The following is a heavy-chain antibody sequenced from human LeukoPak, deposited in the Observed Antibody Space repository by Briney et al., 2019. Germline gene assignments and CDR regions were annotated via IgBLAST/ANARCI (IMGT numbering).Heavy chain of an antibody. J-gene: IGHJ4*02. CDR1: GDSVSSKDAA. Sequence: SQTLSLTCAISGDSVSSKDAAWNWIRQSPSRGLEWLGRTYYRSKWYNDYALSVKSRITVNADTSRNQFSLQLRSVTPEDTAVYYCALTQWGYLDFWGQGTLVTVSS. CDR2: TYYRSKWYN. D-gene: IGHD2-15*01. CDR3: ALTQWGYLDF. V-gene: IGHV6-1*01.